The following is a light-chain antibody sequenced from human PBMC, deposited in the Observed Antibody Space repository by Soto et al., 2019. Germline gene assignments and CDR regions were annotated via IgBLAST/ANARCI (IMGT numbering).Light chain of an antibody. CDR3: QQYNGT. CDR1: QSITDW. J-gene: IGKJ1*01. V-gene: IGKV1-5*03. CDR2: RAS. Sequence: DIQMTQSPSTLSASVGYRVTITCRASQSITDWLAWYQQKPGKAPKLLIYRASSLESGVPARFSGSGYGAQFSLTISSLQPDDFATYYCQQYNGTFGPGTKVEI.